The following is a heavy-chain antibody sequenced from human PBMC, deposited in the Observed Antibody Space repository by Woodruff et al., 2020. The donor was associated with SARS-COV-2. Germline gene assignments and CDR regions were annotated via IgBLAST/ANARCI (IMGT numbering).Heavy chain of an antibody. V-gene: IGHV4-39*01. CDR3: ARLPTRSITIFGVVMGGYYFDY. D-gene: IGHD3-3*01. CDR2: GST. J-gene: IGHJ4*02. Sequence: GSTYYNPSLKSRVTISVDTSKNQFSLKLSSVTAADTAVYYCARLPTRSITIFGVVMGGYYFDYWGQGTLVTVSS.